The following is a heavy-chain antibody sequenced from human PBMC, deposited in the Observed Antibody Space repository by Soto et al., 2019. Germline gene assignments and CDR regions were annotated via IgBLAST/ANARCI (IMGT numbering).Heavy chain of an antibody. D-gene: IGHD3-10*02. CDR3: ALFFQAEDGIRDVRSVSAFLLNRSSDL. J-gene: IGHJ2*01. CDR2: ISYDEIYK. Sequence: KGLEWVAIISYDEIYKYYEESVNGRLTISRDNSKNTLYLQMNSLRTEDTAVYYCALFFQAEDGIRDVRSVSAFLLNRSSDL. V-gene: IGHV3-30-3*01.